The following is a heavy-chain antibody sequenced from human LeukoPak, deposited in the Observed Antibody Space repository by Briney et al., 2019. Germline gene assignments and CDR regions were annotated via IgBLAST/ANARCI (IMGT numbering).Heavy chain of an antibody. CDR1: RFTFNSYA. J-gene: IGHJ4*02. CDR3: ARNENSGWGYFDY. D-gene: IGHD5-12*01. CDR2: IGGSNGIT. Sequence: HPGGSLRLSCAASRFTFNSYAMGWVRQAPGKGLEWVSVIGGSNGITFYVGSVKGRFTISRDNSKDTLYLQMNSLRAEDTAVYYCARNENSGWGYFDYWGQGTLVTVSS. V-gene: IGHV3-23*01.